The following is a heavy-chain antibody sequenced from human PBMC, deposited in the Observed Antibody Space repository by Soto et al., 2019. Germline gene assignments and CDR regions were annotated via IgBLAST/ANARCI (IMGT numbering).Heavy chain of an antibody. CDR3: ARDREAVAGTEYGMDV. V-gene: IGHV4-4*07. CDR2: IYTSGST. J-gene: IGHJ6*02. D-gene: IGHD6-19*01. Sequence: QVQLQESGPGLVKPSETLSLTCTVSGGSISSYYWSWIRQPVGKGLEWIGRIYTSGSTNYNPSLKSRVTMSVDTSKNQFSLKLSSVTAADTAVYYCARDREAVAGTEYGMDVWGQGTTVTVSS. CDR1: GGSISSYY.